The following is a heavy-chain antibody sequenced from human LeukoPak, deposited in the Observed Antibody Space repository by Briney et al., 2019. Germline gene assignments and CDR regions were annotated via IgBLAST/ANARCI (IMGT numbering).Heavy chain of an antibody. CDR3: ARRYGSGRRYYYYMDV. Sequence: ASVKVSCKASGYTFTSYYMHWVRQATGQGLEWMGWMNPNSGNTGYAQKFQGRVTITRNTSISTAYMELSSLRSEDTAVYYCARRYGSGRRYYYYMDVWGKGTTVTVSS. J-gene: IGHJ6*03. CDR2: MNPNSGNT. V-gene: IGHV1-8*03. CDR1: GYTFTSYY. D-gene: IGHD3-10*01.